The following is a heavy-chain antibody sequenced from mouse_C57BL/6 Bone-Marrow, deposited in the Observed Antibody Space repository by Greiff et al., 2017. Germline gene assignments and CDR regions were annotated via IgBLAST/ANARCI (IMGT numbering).Heavy chain of an antibody. CDR1: GFNIKDDY. Sequence: VQLKESGAELVRPGASVKLSCTASGFNIKDDYMHWVKQRPEQGLEWIGWIDPENGDTEYASKFQGKATITADTSSNTAYLQLSSLTSEDTAVYYGTTGNYLAWFAYWGQGTLVTVSA. CDR2: IDPENGDT. V-gene: IGHV14-4*01. J-gene: IGHJ3*01. D-gene: IGHD5-5*01. CDR3: TTGNYLAWFAY.